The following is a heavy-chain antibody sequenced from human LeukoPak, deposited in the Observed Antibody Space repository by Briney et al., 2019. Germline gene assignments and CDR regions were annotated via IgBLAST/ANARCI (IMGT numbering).Heavy chain of an antibody. J-gene: IGHJ3*02. CDR2: ISYDGSNK. D-gene: IGHD3-9*01. Sequence: PGGSLRLSCAASGFTFSSYGMHWVRQAPGKGLEWVAVISYDGSNKYYADSVKGRFTISRDNSKNTLYLQMNSLRAEDTAVYYCAKDLTEVLRYFDWLFNDAFDIWGQGTMVTVSS. V-gene: IGHV3-30*18. CDR1: GFTFSSYG. CDR3: AKDLTEVLRYFDWLFNDAFDI.